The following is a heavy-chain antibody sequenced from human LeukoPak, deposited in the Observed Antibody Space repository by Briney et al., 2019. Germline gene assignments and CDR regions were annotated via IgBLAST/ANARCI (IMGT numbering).Heavy chain of an antibody. Sequence: GGSLRLSCAASGFTFSDYYMSWIRQAPGKGLEWVSYISSSSSYTNYADSVKGRFTISGDNAKNSLYLQMNSLRAEDTAVYYCARDGGYSYGFNYYYGMDVWGKGTTVTVSS. J-gene: IGHJ6*04. V-gene: IGHV3-11*06. CDR3: ARDGGYSYGFNYYYGMDV. CDR1: GFTFSDYY. CDR2: ISSSSSYT. D-gene: IGHD5-18*01.